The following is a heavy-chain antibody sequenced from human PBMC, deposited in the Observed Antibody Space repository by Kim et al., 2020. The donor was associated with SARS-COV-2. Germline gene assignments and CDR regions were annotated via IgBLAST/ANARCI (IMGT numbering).Heavy chain of an antibody. J-gene: IGHJ4*02. CDR2: IYHSGST. V-gene: IGHV4-4*02. D-gene: IGHD3-22*01. Sequence: SETLSLTCAVSGGSISSSNWWSWVRQPPGKGLEWIGEIYHSGSTNYNPSLKSRVTISVDKSKNQFSLKLSSATAADTAVYYCASAGRDYYDSSGSNDYWGQGTLVTVSS. CDR3: ASAGRDYYDSSGSNDY. CDR1: GGSISSSNW.